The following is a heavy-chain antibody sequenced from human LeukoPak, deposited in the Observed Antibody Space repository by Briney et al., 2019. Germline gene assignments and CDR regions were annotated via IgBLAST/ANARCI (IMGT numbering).Heavy chain of an antibody. Sequence: GGSLRLSCAGSGFPFSSYGMNWVRQAPGKGLEWVSYITGSSSHMYYADSVKGRFTTSRDNAKNSLYLQMNSLRAEDTAVYYCATLVYDILTGYCPWCFYLWGRGTLVTVSS. CDR2: ITGSSSHM. CDR1: GFPFSSYG. CDR3: ATLVYDILTGYCPWCFYL. D-gene: IGHD3-9*01. V-gene: IGHV3-21*01. J-gene: IGHJ2*01.